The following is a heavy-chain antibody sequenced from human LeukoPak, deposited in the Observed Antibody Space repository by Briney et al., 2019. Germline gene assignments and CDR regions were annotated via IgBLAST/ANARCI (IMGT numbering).Heavy chain of an antibody. D-gene: IGHD6-19*01. CDR1: GYTFTGYY. J-gene: IGHJ5*02. CDR2: INPNSGGT. V-gene: IGHV1-2*04. Sequence: ASVTVSCKASGYTFTGYYMHWVRQAPGQGLEWMGWINPNSGGTNYAQKFQGWVTMTRDTSISTAYMELSRLRSDDTAVYYCARGYSSGWYVHGPFDPWGQGTLVTVSS. CDR3: ARGYSSGWYVHGPFDP.